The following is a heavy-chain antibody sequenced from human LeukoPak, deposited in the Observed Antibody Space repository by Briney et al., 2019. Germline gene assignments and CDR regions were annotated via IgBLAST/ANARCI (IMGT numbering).Heavy chain of an antibody. J-gene: IGHJ5*02. CDR2: IRYDGSNK. V-gene: IGHV3-30*02. CDR3: AKDFQGNSNYDLNWFDP. D-gene: IGHD4-11*01. CDR1: GFTFSSYG. Sequence: GGSLRLSCAASGFTFSSYGMHWVRQAPGKGLEWVAFIRYDGSNKYYADSVKGRFTISRDNSKNTLYLQMNSLRAEDTAVYYCAKDFQGNSNYDLNWFDPWGQGTLVTVSS.